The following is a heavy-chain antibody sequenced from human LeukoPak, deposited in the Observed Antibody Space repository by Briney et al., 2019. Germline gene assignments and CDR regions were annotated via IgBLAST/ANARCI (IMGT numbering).Heavy chain of an antibody. Sequence: ASVKVSCKASGYTFTSYYMHWVRQAPGQGLEWMGIINPSGGSTSYAQKFQGRVTMTRDTPTSTVYMELSSLRSEDTAVYYCARGGLWFGDSNNNWFDPWGQGTLVTVSS. V-gene: IGHV1-46*01. CDR1: GYTFTSYY. J-gene: IGHJ5*02. CDR3: ARGGLWFGDSNNNWFDP. D-gene: IGHD3-10*01. CDR2: INPSGGST.